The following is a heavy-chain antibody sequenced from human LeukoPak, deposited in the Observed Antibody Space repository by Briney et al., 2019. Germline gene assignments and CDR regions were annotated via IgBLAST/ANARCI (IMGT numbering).Heavy chain of an antibody. J-gene: IGHJ4*02. CDR1: GFTFSSYS. D-gene: IGHD1-26*01. CDR3: ARVLGGATWDFDN. V-gene: IGHV3-48*01. Sequence: GGSLRLSCAASGFTFSSYSMNWVRQAPGKGLEWVSYISSSSSTIYYADSVKGRFTISRDNAKNSLYLQMNSLRAEDTAVYYCARVLGGATWDFDNWGQGALVTVSS. CDR2: ISSSSSTI.